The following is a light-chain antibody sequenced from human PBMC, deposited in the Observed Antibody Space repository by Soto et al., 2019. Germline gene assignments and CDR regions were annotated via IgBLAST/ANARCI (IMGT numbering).Light chain of an antibody. CDR1: QSISTW. Sequence: DIQMTQSPSTLSASVGDTITISCRASQSISTWLAWYQQKPGKAPKLLVYKASTLQSEVPSRFSGSGSGADFTLTISSLHPDDFATYHCQQYDTHPWTFGQGTKVEIK. V-gene: IGKV1-5*03. CDR2: KAS. J-gene: IGKJ1*01. CDR3: QQYDTHPWT.